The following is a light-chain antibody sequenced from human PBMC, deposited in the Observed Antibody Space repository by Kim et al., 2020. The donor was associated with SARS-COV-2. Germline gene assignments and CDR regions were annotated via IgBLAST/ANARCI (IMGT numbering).Light chain of an antibody. CDR1: SSNIGNNY. J-gene: IGLJ1*01. CDR3: GTWDSSLSAFYV. CDR2: DNN. Sequence: QKVTISCSGSSSNIGNNYVSWYQQLPGTAPKLLIYDNNKRPSGIPDRFSGSKSGTSATLGITGLQTGDEADYYCGTWDSSLSAFYVFGTGTNVTVL. V-gene: IGLV1-51*01.